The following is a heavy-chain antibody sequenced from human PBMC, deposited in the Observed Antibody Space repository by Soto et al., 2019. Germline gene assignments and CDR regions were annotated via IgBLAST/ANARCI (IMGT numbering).Heavy chain of an antibody. D-gene: IGHD2-2*01. CDR2: IYYRGNT. J-gene: IGHJ4*02. Sequence: SETLSLTCSVSGDSINSDKYYWGWIRQPPGRGLEWIGSIYYRGNTYYNPSLQTRVTISLDKSKSQFSLKLNSVTAADSAVYYCAAPQQYQLLPFDYWGQGTLVTVSS. CDR1: GDSINSDKYY. CDR3: AAPQQYQLLPFDY. V-gene: IGHV4-39*01.